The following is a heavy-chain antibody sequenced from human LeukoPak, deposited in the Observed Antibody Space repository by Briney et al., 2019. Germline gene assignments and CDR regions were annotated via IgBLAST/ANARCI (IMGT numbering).Heavy chain of an antibody. J-gene: IGHJ5*02. CDR2: ISGSGGST. CDR3: ASSSGGGEDWFDP. V-gene: IGHV3-21*04. CDR1: GFTFSSFG. D-gene: IGHD6-6*01. Sequence: GGSLRLSCAASGFTFSSFGMNWVRQAPGKGLEWVSAISGSGGSTYYADSVKGRFTISRDNAKNSLYLQMNSLRAEDTAVYYCASSSGGGEDWFDPWGQGTLVTVSS.